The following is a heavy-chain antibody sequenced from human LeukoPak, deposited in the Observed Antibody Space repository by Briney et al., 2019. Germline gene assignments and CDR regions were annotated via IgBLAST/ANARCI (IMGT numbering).Heavy chain of an antibody. J-gene: IGHJ4*02. CDR1: GYTFTSYG. CDR3: ARDPAYYYDSSGYEFDY. V-gene: IGHV1-18*01. Sequence: GASVKVFCKAFGYTFTSYGISWVRQATEQGLEWMGWISDYNGNTNYAQKLQGRVTMTTDTSTSTAYMELRSLKSDDTAVYYCARDPAYYYDSSGYEFDYWGQGTLVTVSS. CDR2: ISDYNGNT. D-gene: IGHD3-22*01.